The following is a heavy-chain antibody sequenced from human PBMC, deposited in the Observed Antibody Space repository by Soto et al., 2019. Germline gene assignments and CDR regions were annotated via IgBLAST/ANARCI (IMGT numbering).Heavy chain of an antibody. Sequence: QVPLVESGGGVVQPGRSLRLSCAASGFTFSSYAMHWVRQAPGKGLEWVAVISYDGSNKYYADSVKGRFTISRDNSKNPRYLQMNSLRAEDTAVYYCARAVRIAAAGRFDYWGQGTLVTVSS. D-gene: IGHD6-13*01. CDR1: GFTFSSYA. V-gene: IGHV3-30-3*01. J-gene: IGHJ4*02. CDR2: ISYDGSNK. CDR3: ARAVRIAAAGRFDY.